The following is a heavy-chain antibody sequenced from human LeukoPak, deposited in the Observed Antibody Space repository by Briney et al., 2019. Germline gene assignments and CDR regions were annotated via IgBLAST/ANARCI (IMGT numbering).Heavy chain of an antibody. CDR2: INSDGSST. V-gene: IGHV3-74*01. CDR3: ARGYCSSTSCYTATPHNWFDP. CDR1: GFTFSSYW. D-gene: IGHD2-2*02. Sequence: PGGSLRLSCAAPGFTFSSYWMPWVRHAPGKGLVWVSRINSDGSSTSYADSVKGRFTISRDNAKNTLYLQMNSLRAEDTAVYYCARGYCSSTSCYTATPHNWFDPWGQGTLVTVSS. J-gene: IGHJ5*02.